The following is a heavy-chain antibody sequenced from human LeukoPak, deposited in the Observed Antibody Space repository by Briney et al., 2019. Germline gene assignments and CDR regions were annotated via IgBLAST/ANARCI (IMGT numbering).Heavy chain of an antibody. CDR1: GFTFTGYN. Sequence: WGSLTLSCAGSGFTFTGYNMNWVRQAPGKGLEWIAYISYSSTYIHYAYAEKRLFTISRDNAQKSLFLQKHSLRAEDTAMYYCARDLQWEHGRDSFDLWGQRTTVTVSS. D-gene: IGHD1-26*01. V-gene: IGHV3-21*01. CDR3: ARDLQWEHGRDSFDL. J-gene: IGHJ3*01. CDR2: ISYSSTYI.